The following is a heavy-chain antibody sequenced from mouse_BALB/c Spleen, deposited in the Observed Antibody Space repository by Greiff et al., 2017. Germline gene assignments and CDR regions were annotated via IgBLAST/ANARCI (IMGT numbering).Heavy chain of an antibody. CDR1: GFAFSSYD. V-gene: IGHV5-12-1*01. Sequence: EVHLVESGGGLVKPGGSLKLSCAASGFAFSSYDMSWVRQTPEKRLEWVAYISSGGGSTFYPDTVKGRFTISRDNAKNTLYLQMSSLKSEDTAMYYCARQIPNYYAMDYWGQGTSVTVSS. J-gene: IGHJ4*01. CDR2: ISSGGGST. D-gene: IGHD5-1-1*01. CDR3: ARQIPNYYAMDY.